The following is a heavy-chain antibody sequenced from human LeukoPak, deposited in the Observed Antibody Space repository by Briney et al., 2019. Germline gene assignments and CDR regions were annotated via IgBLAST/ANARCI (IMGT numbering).Heavy chain of an antibody. CDR3: AREDIPPGPTVPNSMIDY. V-gene: IGHV3-7*01. CDR1: GFTFSSYW. J-gene: IGHJ4*02. CDR2: IKQDGSEK. D-gene: IGHD4-17*01. Sequence: PGGSLRLSCAASGFTFSSYWMSWVRQAPGKGLEWVANIKQDGSEKYYVDSVKGRFTISRDNAKNSLYLQMNSLRAEDTAVYYCAREDIPPGPTVPNSMIDYWGQGTLVTVSS.